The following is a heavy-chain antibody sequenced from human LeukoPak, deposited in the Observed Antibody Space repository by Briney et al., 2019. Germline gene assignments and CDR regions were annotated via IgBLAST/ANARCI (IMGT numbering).Heavy chain of an antibody. J-gene: IGHJ4*02. V-gene: IGHV4-59*01. CDR3: ARLSSSSWYASDY. D-gene: IGHD6-13*01. CDR2: IYYSGST. CDR1: GGSISSYY. Sequence: SESLSLTCTVSGGSISSYYWSWIRQPPGKGLEWIGYIYYSGSTNYNPSLKSRVTISVDTSKNQFSLKLSSVTAADTAVYYCARLSSSSWYASDYWGQGNLVTVSS.